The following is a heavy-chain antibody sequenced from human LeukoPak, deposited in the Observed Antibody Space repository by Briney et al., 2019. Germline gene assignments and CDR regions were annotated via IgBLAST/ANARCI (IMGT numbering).Heavy chain of an antibody. J-gene: IGHJ4*02. CDR3: ARLRGYSYGLDY. CDR2: ISSSRSFT. D-gene: IGHD5-18*01. Sequence: PGGSLRLSCAASGFSFSDHYMSWIRQAPGKGLEWVSYISSSRSFTNYADSVKGRFTISRDTAKNSLYLQMTSLRAEDTAVYYCARLRGYSYGLDYWGQGILVTVSS. V-gene: IGHV3-11*03. CDR1: GFSFSDHY.